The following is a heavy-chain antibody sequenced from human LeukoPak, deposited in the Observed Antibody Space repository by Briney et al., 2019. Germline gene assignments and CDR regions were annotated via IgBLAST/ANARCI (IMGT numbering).Heavy chain of an antibody. CDR3: TRTTGQRCFDC. CDR1: GFTFSSYW. D-gene: IGHD4-11*01. J-gene: IGHJ4*02. V-gene: IGHV3-74*01. Sequence: GGSLRLSCAASGFTFSSYWMHWVRQAPGKGPVWISHISSGDGTNIGYADSVKGRFTISRDNAKNTLYLQMNSLGIEDTAVYYCTRTTGQRCFDCWVQGTQVTVSS. CDR2: ISSGDGTNI.